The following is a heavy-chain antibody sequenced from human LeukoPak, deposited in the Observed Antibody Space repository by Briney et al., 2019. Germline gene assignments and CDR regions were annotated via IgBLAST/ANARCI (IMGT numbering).Heavy chain of an antibody. D-gene: IGHD3-10*01. V-gene: IGHV4-38-2*02. Sequence: SETLSLTCTVSGYSISSGYFWGWIRQPPGKGLEWIGEINHSGSTNYNPSLKSRVTISVDTSKNQFSLKLSSVTAADTAVYYCARHVITMVRGEKGFYYYYYYMDVWGKGTTVTISS. J-gene: IGHJ6*03. CDR2: INHSGST. CDR1: GYSISSGYF. CDR3: ARHVITMVRGEKGFYYYYYYMDV.